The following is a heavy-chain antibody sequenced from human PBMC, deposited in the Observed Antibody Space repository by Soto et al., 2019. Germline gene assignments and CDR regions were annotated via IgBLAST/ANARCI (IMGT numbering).Heavy chain of an antibody. CDR1: GFTFSSYG. CDR3: ARGPAAAYYDFWSGYYTVGGYFDY. V-gene: IGHV3-33*01. D-gene: IGHD3-3*01. CDR2: IWYGGSNK. J-gene: IGHJ4*02. Sequence: GGSLRLSCAASGFTFSSYGMHWVRQAPGKGLEWVSGIWYGGSNKSYADSVKGRFTISRDNAKNTLYLQMNSLRAEDTAVYYCARGPAAAYYDFWSGYYTVGGYFDYWGQGTLVTVSS.